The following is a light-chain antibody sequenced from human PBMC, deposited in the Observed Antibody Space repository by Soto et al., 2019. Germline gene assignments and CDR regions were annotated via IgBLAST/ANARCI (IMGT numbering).Light chain of an antibody. CDR2: GAS. V-gene: IGKV3-20*01. J-gene: IGKJ1*01. CDR3: QQYGSSYPWT. Sequence: EIVLTQSPGTLSLSPGERATLSCRASQSLSSNYLAWHQQKTGQAPRLLIYGASSRATGIPDRFSGSGSGTDFTLTITRLEPEDFAVYYCQQYGSSYPWTFGQGTKVDNK. CDR1: QSLSSNY.